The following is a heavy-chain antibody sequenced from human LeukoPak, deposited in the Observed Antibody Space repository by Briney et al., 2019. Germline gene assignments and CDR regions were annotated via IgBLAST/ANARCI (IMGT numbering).Heavy chain of an antibody. D-gene: IGHD6-13*01. CDR3: AQGVVEAGVNY. CDR2: ISSRGGNT. Sequence: PGRSLRLSCAPSGFTFSSYSMSWVRQAPGKGLEWVSAISSRGGNTYYADSVKGRFTISRDNSKNTLYLQMNSLRAEDTAVYYCAQGVVEAGVNYWGQGTLVTVSS. CDR1: GFTFSSYS. V-gene: IGHV3-23*01. J-gene: IGHJ4*02.